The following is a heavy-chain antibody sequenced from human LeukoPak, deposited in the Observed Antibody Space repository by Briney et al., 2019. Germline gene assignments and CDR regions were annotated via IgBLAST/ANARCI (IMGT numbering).Heavy chain of an antibody. CDR2: INPNSGGT. CDR3: AREGDGDYDGAFDI. Sequence: ASVKVSCKASGYTFTGYYMHWVRQAPGQGLEWMGWINPNSGGTNYAQKFQGRVTMTRDTSISTAYMELNRLRSDHTAVYYCAREGDGDYDGAFDIWGQGTMVTVSS. D-gene: IGHD4-17*01. J-gene: IGHJ3*02. V-gene: IGHV1-2*02. CDR1: GYTFTGYY.